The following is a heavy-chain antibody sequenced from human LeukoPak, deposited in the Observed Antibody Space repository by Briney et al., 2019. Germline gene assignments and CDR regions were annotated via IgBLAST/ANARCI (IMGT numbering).Heavy chain of an antibody. Sequence: SGPTLVNPTQTLTLTCTFSGFSLSTSGVGVGWIRQPPGKALEWLALIYWNDDKRYSPSLKSRLTITKDTSKNQVVLTMTNMDPVDTATYYCAHGGVGWLQLGDYFDYWGRGTLVTVSS. CDR1: GFSLSTSGVG. CDR3: AHGGVGWLQLGDYFDY. V-gene: IGHV2-5*01. J-gene: IGHJ4*02. CDR2: IYWNDDK. D-gene: IGHD5-24*01.